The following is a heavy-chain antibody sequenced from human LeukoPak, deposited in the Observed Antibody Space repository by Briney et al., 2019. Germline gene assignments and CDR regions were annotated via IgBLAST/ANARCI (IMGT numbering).Heavy chain of an antibody. D-gene: IGHD3-22*01. V-gene: IGHV4-39*02. CDR2: IYYSGST. CDR1: GGSISSSSYY. Sequence: SETLSLTCTVSGGSISSSSYYWGWIRQPPGKGLEWIGSIYYSGSTYYNPSLKSGITISVDTSKNQFSLKLSSVTAADTAVYYCAREAVAVAGDYYDSSGYYYWGQGTLVTVSS. J-gene: IGHJ4*02. CDR3: AREAVAVAGDYYDSSGYYY.